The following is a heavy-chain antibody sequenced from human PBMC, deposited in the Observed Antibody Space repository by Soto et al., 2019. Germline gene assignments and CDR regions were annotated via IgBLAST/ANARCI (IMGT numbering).Heavy chain of an antibody. CDR1: GFTFSSYG. V-gene: IGHV3-33*01. J-gene: IGHJ3*02. CDR3: ARSNQLMNAFDI. Sequence: GGSLRLSCAASGFTFSSYGMHWVRQAPGKGLEWVAVIWYDGSNKYYADSVKGRFTISRDNSKNTLYLQMNSLRAEDTAVYYCARSNQLMNAFDIWGQGTMVTVS. CDR2: IWYDGSNK.